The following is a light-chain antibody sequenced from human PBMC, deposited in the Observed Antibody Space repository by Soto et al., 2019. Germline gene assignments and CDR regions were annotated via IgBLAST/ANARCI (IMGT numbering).Light chain of an antibody. V-gene: IGKV3-20*01. Sequence: PGERATLSCRASQSVTSNYLAWYQQKPVQAPRLLIYDASNRATGTPDRFLGRGSGTDFTLIISRLEPEDFAVYYCQQYADSPITFGQGTRLEIK. CDR2: DAS. CDR3: QQYADSPIT. CDR1: QSVTSNY. J-gene: IGKJ5*01.